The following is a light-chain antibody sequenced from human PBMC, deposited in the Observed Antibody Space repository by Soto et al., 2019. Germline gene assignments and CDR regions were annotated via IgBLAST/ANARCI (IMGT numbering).Light chain of an antibody. J-gene: IGLJ2*01. CDR1: TSNIGSNF. V-gene: IGLV1-47*02. CDR2: NNN. Sequence: QLVLTQSPSVSGTPGQRVTISCSGSTSNIGSNFVYWYQQLPGTAPKLLICNNNQRPSGVPDRFSGSKSGTSASLAISGLRSEDEADYYCAAWDDSLKGVFGGGTKLTVL. CDR3: AAWDDSLKGV.